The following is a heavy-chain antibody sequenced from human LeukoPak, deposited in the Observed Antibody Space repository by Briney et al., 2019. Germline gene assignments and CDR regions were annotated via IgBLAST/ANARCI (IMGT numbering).Heavy chain of an antibody. CDR2: ISSSGGNT. D-gene: IGHD3-3*01. Sequence: GGTLRLSCAVSGFTSSSYAMTWVRQAPGKGLEWVSGISSSGGNTSYADFVRGRFTMSRDNSQNTVYLQMNSLSAEDTAIYYCANGWGGYYADSWGQGTLVTVSS. V-gene: IGHV3-23*01. CDR3: ANGWGGYYADS. CDR1: GFTSSSYA. J-gene: IGHJ4*02.